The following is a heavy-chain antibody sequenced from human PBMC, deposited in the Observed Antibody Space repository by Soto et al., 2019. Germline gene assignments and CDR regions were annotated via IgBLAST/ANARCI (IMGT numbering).Heavy chain of an antibody. D-gene: IGHD1-26*01. J-gene: IGHJ4*02. CDR2: ISYDGRNK. V-gene: IGHV3-30*04. CDR1: GFTFSSYA. Sequence: QVQLVESGGGVVQPGRSLRLSCAASGFTFSSYAMHWVRQAPGKWLEWVAVISYDGRNKYYADSVKGRFTISRVNSKNALDLQMNSRRAEDTAVYYCAIWPGGATVGYGYFYYWGQGTLVTVSS. CDR3: AIWPGGATVGYGYFYY.